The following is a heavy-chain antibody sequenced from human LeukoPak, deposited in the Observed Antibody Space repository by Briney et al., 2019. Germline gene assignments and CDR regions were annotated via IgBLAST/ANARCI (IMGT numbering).Heavy chain of an antibody. CDR3: ARGGYSYGYFRGYFDY. D-gene: IGHD5-18*01. V-gene: IGHV5-51*01. CDR1: GYSFTSYW. CDR2: IYPGDSDT. J-gene: IGHJ4*02. Sequence: GESLRISCKGSGYSFTSYWIGWVRQMPGKGLEWMGIIYPGDSDTRYSPSFQGQVTISADKSISTAYLQWSSLKASDTAMYYCARGGYSYGYFRGYFDYWGQGTLVTVSS.